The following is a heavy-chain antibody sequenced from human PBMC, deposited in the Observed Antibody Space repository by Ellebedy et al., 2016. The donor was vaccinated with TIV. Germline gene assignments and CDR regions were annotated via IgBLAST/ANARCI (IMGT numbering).Heavy chain of an antibody. J-gene: IGHJ4*02. CDR1: GFTFSRYW. Sequence: GESLKISCAASGFTFSRYWMHWVRQAPGKGLVWVSRINGDGSSTSYADSVEGRFTISRDNVKNTLSLQMNSRRAEDTAVYYRARNGWPLDSWGQGTLVTVSS. CDR3: ARNGWPLDS. D-gene: IGHD2-15*01. CDR2: INGDGSST. V-gene: IGHV3-74*01.